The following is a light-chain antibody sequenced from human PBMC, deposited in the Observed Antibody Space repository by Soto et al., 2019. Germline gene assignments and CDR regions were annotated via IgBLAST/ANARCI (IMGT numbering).Light chain of an antibody. CDR2: KAS. V-gene: IGKV1-5*03. J-gene: IGKJ1*01. Sequence: DIQMTQSPSTLSASVGDRVIITCRASQRLTNALVWYQQKPGKAPNLLIYKASNLATGVPIRFRGSGYGTEFTLTINSLQPEDFATYYCQQHISYPRTFGQGTKVEIK. CDR1: QRLTNA. CDR3: QQHISYPRT.